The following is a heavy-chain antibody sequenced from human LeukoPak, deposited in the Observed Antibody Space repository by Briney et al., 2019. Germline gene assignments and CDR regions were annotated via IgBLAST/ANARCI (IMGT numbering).Heavy chain of an antibody. CDR1: GFTFSSYG. CDR3: VRDFRSADY. CDR2: IWYDGSNK. V-gene: IGHV3-33*01. J-gene: IGHJ4*02. Sequence: GRSLRLSCAASGFTFSSYGMHWVRQAPGEGLEWVAVIWYDGSNKYYADSVKGRFTISRDNSKNTLYLQMNSLRVEDTAVYYCVRDFRSADYWGQGTLVTVSS.